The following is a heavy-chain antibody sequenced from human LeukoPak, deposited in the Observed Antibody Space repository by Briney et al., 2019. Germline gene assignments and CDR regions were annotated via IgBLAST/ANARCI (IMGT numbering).Heavy chain of an antibody. Sequence: PSETLSLTCTVSGGSISSYYWSWIRQPPGKGLEWIGYIHYSGSTNYNPSLQSRVTISVDTSRSHFSLKLSSATAADTAVYYCARGERLGPDFWGQGTLVTVSS. CDR3: ARGERLGPDF. D-gene: IGHD1-1*01. CDR1: GGSISSYY. CDR2: IHYSGST. V-gene: IGHV4-59*01. J-gene: IGHJ4*02.